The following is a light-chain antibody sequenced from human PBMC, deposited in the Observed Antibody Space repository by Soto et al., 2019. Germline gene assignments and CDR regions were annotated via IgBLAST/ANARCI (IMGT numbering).Light chain of an antibody. CDR1: RSISNY. Sequence: DIQMTQSPSSLSASVGDAVSLTCRASRSISNYLNWYQQQPGKAPRLLIYGASTLQTGVPSRFSGSGSMTDFTLTISDLQPEDFATYYCQQTYTAPRTFGQGTKVDI. CDR3: QQTYTAPRT. V-gene: IGKV1-39*01. CDR2: GAS. J-gene: IGKJ1*01.